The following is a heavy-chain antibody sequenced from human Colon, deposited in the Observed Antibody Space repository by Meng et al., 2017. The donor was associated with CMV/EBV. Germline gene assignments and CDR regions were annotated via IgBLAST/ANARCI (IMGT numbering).Heavy chain of an antibody. CDR3: ASRDY. Sequence: VRLVESGGGLVKAGGSLGLPWAASGFTFSSKWMRWVRQGPGKGLVWVSRINTDGSTTYYADSVKGRFTISRDNAKNTLYLQMNSLRAEDTAVYYCASRDYWGQGTLVTVSS. CDR1: GFTFSSKW. V-gene: IGHV3-74*01. J-gene: IGHJ4*02. CDR2: INTDGSTT.